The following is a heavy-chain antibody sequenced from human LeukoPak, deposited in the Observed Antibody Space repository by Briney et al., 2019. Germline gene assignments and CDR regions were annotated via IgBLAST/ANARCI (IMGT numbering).Heavy chain of an antibody. CDR1: GFTFSSYA. V-gene: IGHV3-30*01. D-gene: IGHD3-16*01. CDR3: AIGAPLGY. Sequence: PGRSLRLSCAASGFTFSSYAMHWVRQAPGKGLEWVAVISYDGSNKYYADSVKGRFTISRDNSKNTLYLQMNSLRAEDTAVYYCAIGAPLGYWGQGTLVTVSS. CDR2: ISYDGSNK. J-gene: IGHJ4*02.